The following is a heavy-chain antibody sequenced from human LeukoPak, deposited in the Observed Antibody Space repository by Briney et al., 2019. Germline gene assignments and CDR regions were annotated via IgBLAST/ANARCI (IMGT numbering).Heavy chain of an antibody. CDR2: IYYSGST. V-gene: IGHV4-39*07. CDR3: ARGDMYYGSGSYHY. Sequence: SETLSLTCTVSGGSISSSSYYWGWIRQPPGKGLEWIGSIYYSGSTYYNPSLKSRVTISVDTSKNQFSLKLSSVTAADTAVYYCARGDMYYGSGSYHYWGLGTLVTVSS. D-gene: IGHD3-10*01. J-gene: IGHJ4*02. CDR1: GGSISSSSYY.